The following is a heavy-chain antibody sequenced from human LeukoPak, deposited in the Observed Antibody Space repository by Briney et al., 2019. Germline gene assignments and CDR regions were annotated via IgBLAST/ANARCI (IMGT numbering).Heavy chain of an antibody. J-gene: IGHJ4*02. CDR1: GFTFSNAW. CDR2: IKSRADGGTT. CDR3: TADHSYYDILY. Sequence: PGGSLRLSCAASGFTFSNAWLSWVRQAPGKGLEWVGRIKSRADGGTTDYAAPVKGRFTISRDDSKNTLWLQMNSLKTEDTAVYYCTADHSYYDILYWSQGALVTVSS. D-gene: IGHD3-9*01. V-gene: IGHV3-15*01.